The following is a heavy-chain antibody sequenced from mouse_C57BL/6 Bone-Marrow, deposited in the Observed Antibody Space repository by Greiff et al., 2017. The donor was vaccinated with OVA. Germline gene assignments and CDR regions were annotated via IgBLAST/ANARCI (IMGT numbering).Heavy chain of an antibody. CDR1: GYTFTSYW. V-gene: IGHV1-53*01. CDR2: INPSNGGT. Sequence: VQLQQPGTELVKPGASVKLSCKASGYTFTSYWMHWVKQRPGQGLEWIGNINPSNGGTNYNEKFKSKATLTVDKASSTAYMQLSSLTSEDSAVYYCARVTAQAQDAMDYWGQGTSVTVSS. D-gene: IGHD3-2*02. CDR3: ARVTAQAQDAMDY. J-gene: IGHJ4*01.